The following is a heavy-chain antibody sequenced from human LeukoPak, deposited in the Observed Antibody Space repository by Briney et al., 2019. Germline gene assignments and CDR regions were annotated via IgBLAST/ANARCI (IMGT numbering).Heavy chain of an antibody. V-gene: IGHV3-74*01. Sequence: GGSLRLSCAASGFTSSSYWMHWVRQVPGKGLVWVSRISGDGTARNYADSVKGRFTISRDDAKNTVDLQMNSLRGEDTAVYYCVSFYETYWGRGTLVTVSS. CDR2: ISGDGTAR. J-gene: IGHJ4*02. CDR1: GFTSSSYW. D-gene: IGHD2/OR15-2a*01. CDR3: VSFYETY.